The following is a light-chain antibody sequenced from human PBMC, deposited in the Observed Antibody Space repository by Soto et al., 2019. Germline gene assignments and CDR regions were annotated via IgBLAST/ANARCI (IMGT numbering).Light chain of an antibody. V-gene: IGKV3-20*01. Sequence: EIVLTQSPGTLSLSPGARATLSCRASQSVSSSYLAWYQQKPGQAPRRLIYGASSRATGIPDRFSGSGSGRDFTLIISRLETEDFAVYYGQQYSNSRTFGQGTKVEIK. CDR1: QSVSSSY. CDR3: QQYSNSRT. CDR2: GAS. J-gene: IGKJ1*01.